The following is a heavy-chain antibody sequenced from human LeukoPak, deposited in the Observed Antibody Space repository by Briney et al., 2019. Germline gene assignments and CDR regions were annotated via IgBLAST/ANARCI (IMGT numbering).Heavy chain of an antibody. CDR1: GFTFSTYA. Sequence: GGSLRLSCAASGFTFSTYAMSWVRQAPGKGLEWVSAFSGSGGSTYYADSVKGRFTISRDNSKNTLYLQMNSLRAEGTAVFYCAKSAQPYSSGWPYYFDYWGQGTLVTVSS. CDR3: AKSAQPYSSGWPYYFDY. D-gene: IGHD6-19*01. J-gene: IGHJ4*02. CDR2: FSGSGGST. V-gene: IGHV3-23*01.